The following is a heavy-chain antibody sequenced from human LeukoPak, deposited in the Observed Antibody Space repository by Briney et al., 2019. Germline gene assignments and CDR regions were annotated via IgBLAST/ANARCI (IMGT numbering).Heavy chain of an antibody. J-gene: IGHJ4*02. Sequence: PGGSLRLSCAASGFTVSSNYMSWVRQAPGKGLEWVSLIYSSGDTYYADSVKGRFTISRDNSKNTLYLQMNSLRAEDTAVYYCARTKEMASISYFDSWGQGTLVTVSS. CDR2: IYSSGDT. V-gene: IGHV3-53*01. CDR3: ARTKEMASISYFDS. D-gene: IGHD5-24*01. CDR1: GFTVSSNY.